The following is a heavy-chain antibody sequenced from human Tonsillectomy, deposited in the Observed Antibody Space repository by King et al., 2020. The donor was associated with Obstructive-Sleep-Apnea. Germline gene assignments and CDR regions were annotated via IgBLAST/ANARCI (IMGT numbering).Heavy chain of an antibody. Sequence: VQLVESGGGVVQPGRSLSLSCAASGFTFTTYGMHWVRQAPGKGLEWVAVIWYDGSNEYYADSVKGRFTISRDNSKNKLYLQMNSLRAEDTAVYYCARGSGARFYYGMDVWGQGTTVTVSS. CDR1: GFTFTTYG. CDR2: IWYDGSNE. V-gene: IGHV3-33*01. D-gene: IGHD2-8*02. CDR3: ARGSGARFYYGMDV. J-gene: IGHJ6*02.